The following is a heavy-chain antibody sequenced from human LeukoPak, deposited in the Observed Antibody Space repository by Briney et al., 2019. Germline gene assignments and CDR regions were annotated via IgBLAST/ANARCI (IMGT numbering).Heavy chain of an antibody. J-gene: IGHJ6*03. D-gene: IGHD6-6*01. CDR2: MNPNSGNT. Sequence: GASVKVSCKASGYTFTSYDINWVRQATGQGLEWMGWMNPNSGNTGYAQKFQGRVTITRNTSISTAYMELSSLRSEDTAVYYCARGRRIAARRGLRYYYYYMDVWGKGTTVTVSS. V-gene: IGHV1-8*03. CDR1: GYTFTSYD. CDR3: ARGRRIAARRGLRYYYYYMDV.